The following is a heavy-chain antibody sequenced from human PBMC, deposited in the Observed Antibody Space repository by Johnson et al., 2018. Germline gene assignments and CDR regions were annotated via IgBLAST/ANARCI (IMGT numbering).Heavy chain of an antibody. J-gene: IGHJ3*02. D-gene: IGHD2-15*01. CDR1: GFTFSSYA. Sequence: EVQLVESGGELVQPGGSLRLSCAASGFTFSSYAMTWVRQAPAKGLEWVSVISNSGDTTYYADSVTGRFTISRDNSNNTLYLQMNSLRADDTAVYYCAKPYLGYCRDGSCCSGAFHIWGQGTVVTVSS. CDR2: ISNSGDTT. CDR3: AKPYLGYCRDGSCCSGAFHI. V-gene: IGHV3-23*04.